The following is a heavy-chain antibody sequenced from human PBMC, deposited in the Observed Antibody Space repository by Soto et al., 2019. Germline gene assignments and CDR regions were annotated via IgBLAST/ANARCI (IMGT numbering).Heavy chain of an antibody. Sequence: SETLSLTCTVSGGSISSGDYYWSWIRQPPGKGLEWIGYIYYSGSTYYNPSLKSRVTISVDTSKNQFSLKLSSVTAADTAVYYCASAMGVTQTCFAPWGQGTLVTVSS. V-gene: IGHV4-30-4*01. CDR3: ASAMGVTQTCFAP. D-gene: IGHD2-21*02. J-gene: IGHJ5*02. CDR1: GGSISSGDYY. CDR2: IYYSGST.